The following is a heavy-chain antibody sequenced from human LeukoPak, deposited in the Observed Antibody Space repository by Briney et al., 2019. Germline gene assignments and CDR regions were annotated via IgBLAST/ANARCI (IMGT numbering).Heavy chain of an antibody. CDR2: ISKDGSNK. CDR1: GFTLSSHA. Sequence: GGSLRLSCAASGFTLSSHAMHWVRQVPGKGLEWVAVISKDGSNKYYADSVKGRFTISRDNAENSLYLQMNSLRAEDTAVYYCARGTYSYGYYWFDPWGQGTLVTVSS. J-gene: IGHJ5*02. CDR3: ARGTYSYGYYWFDP. V-gene: IGHV3-30*07. D-gene: IGHD5-18*01.